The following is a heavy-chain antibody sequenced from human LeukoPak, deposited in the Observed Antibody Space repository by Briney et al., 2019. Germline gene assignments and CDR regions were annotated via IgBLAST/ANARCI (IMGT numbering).Heavy chain of an antibody. CDR1: GGSISSYY. Sequence: ASETLSLTCTVSGGSISSYYWSWIRQPPGKGLEWIGYIYYSGSTNYNPSLKSRVTISVDTSKNQFSLKLSSVTAADTAVYYCARARYYYDSSGYSPPTFDYWGQGTLVTVSS. CDR3: ARARYYYDSSGYSPPTFDY. CDR2: IYYSGST. J-gene: IGHJ4*02. V-gene: IGHV4-59*01. D-gene: IGHD3-22*01.